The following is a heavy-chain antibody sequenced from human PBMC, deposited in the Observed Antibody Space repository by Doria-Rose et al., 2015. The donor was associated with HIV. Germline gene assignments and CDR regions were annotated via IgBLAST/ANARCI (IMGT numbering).Heavy chain of an antibody. D-gene: IGHD1-26*01. Sequence: QVQLQESGPGLVKPSETLSLSCSDSGGSISHYYWGWHRQPPGKGLEYIGDICYTGSTNYSTSLKSRVSISIDTSKNKFSLRLSSVTAADTAVYYCARVLSGTYDYWGQGTLVTVSS. J-gene: IGHJ4*02. CDR1: GGSISHYY. CDR3: ARVLSGTYDY. V-gene: IGHV4-59*01. CDR2: ICYTGST.